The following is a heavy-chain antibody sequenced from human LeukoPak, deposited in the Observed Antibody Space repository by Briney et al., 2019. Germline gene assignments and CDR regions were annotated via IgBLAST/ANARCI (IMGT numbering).Heavy chain of an antibody. J-gene: IGHJ5*02. CDR3: ARSNGYSGYDWDGHWFDP. CDR2: IYTSGST. Sequence: SETLSLTCSVSGYSISSGSYYWSWIRQPAGKGLEWIGRIYTSGSTNYNPSLKSRVTISVDTSKNQFSLKLSSVTAADTAVYYCARSNGYSGYDWDGHWFDPWGQGTLVTVSS. D-gene: IGHD5-12*01. CDR1: GYSISSGSYY. V-gene: IGHV4-61*02.